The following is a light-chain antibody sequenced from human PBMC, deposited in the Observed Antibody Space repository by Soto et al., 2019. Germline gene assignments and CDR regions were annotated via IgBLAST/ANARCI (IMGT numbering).Light chain of an antibody. CDR3: QKYNNWPRT. Sequence: EIVMTQSPATLSVSPGERATLSCRASQSVSSNLAWYQQKPGQAPNLLIYGASTRATGIPARFSGSGSGTEFTLTSISPQSEAFSVYYCQKYNNWPRTFGQGTKVEIK. CDR1: QSVSSN. J-gene: IGKJ1*01. V-gene: IGKV3-15*01. CDR2: GAS.